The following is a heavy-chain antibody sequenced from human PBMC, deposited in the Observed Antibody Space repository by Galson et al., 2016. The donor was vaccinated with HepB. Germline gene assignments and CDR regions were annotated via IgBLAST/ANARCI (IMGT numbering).Heavy chain of an antibody. J-gene: IGHJ4*02. V-gene: IGHV3-48*02. Sequence: SLRLSCAASGFTLSTYSMNWVRQAPVKGLEWVSFISDSTTTIYYAESVKGRFTISRDSARDSLYLQMNSLRDEDTAIYYCARDLTGADYWGQGTLVTVSS. CDR1: GFTLSTYS. D-gene: IGHD7-27*01. CDR3: ARDLTGADY. CDR2: ISDSTTTI.